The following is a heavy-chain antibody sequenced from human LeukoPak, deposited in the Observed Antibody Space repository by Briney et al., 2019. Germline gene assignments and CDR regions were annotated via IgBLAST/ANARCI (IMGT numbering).Heavy chain of an antibody. CDR3: ARNDAYLRLGA. CDR1: GFTFSSHG. CDR2: IRFDGNKQ. D-gene: IGHD3-16*01. Sequence: GGSLRLSCVPASGFTFSSHGMHWVRQAPGTGLEGVAGIRFDGNKQYYRDSAKGRFTVSRDDSKNTLYLQMNSLRDEDTAVYYCARNDAYLRLGAWGQRALVTVSS. V-gene: IGHV3-33*01. J-gene: IGHJ5*02.